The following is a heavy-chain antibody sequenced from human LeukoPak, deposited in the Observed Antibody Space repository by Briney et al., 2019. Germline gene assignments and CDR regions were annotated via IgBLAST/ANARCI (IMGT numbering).Heavy chain of an antibody. V-gene: IGHV4-61*02. D-gene: IGHD4-17*01. CDR3: ARGRTVPVRPNYYMDV. CDR1: GGSISSGSYY. CDR2: IYTSGST. J-gene: IGHJ6*03. Sequence: SETLSLTCTVSGGSISSGSYYWSWIRQPARKGLEWIGRIYTSGSTNYNPSLKSRVTISVDTSKNQFSLKLSSVTAADTAVYYCARGRTVPVRPNYYMDVWGKGTTVTVSS.